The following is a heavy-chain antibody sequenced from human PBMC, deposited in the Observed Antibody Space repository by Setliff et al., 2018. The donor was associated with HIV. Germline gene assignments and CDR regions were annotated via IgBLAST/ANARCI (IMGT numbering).Heavy chain of an antibody. D-gene: IGHD5-12*01. V-gene: IGHV4-4*02. CDR3: ARGTYGGYAGLFDY. CDR2: IYSSRWS. CDR1: GGSISSSNW. J-gene: IGHJ4*02. Sequence: PSETLSLTCAVSGGSISSSNWWSWIRQTPGKGLEWIGSIYSSRWSYCNPSLQSRLTLSIDRSRSQFSLNLRSVTAADTAVYYCARGTYGGYAGLFDYWGQGSLVTVSS.